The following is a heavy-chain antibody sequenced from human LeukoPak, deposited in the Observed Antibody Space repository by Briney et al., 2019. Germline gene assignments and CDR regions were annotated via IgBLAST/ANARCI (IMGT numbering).Heavy chain of an antibody. V-gene: IGHV6-1*01. CDR2: TYYRSKWYN. D-gene: IGHD3-3*01. CDR3: ARDIYDFWTNGGWFDP. Sequence: SQTLSLTCAISGDSVSSNSAAWNWIRQSPSRGLEWLGRTYYRSKWYNDYAVSVKSRITINPDTSKNQFSLQLNSVTPEDTAVYYCARDIYDFWTNGGWFDPWGRGTLVTVSS. CDR1: GDSVSSNSAA. J-gene: IGHJ5*02.